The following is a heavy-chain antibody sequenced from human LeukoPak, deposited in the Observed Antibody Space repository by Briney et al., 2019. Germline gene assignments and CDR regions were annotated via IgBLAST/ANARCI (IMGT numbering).Heavy chain of an antibody. D-gene: IGHD5-12*01. CDR1: GFAFRSYT. J-gene: IGHJ4*02. CDR2: IRESGTGT. V-gene: IGHV3-23*01. Sequence: GGSLRLSCAASGFAFRSYTMSWVRQAPGKGLQWVSSIRESGTGTYYADSVKGQFTVSRDNSKNTMYLQINSLRAEDTAVYYCSKDSGTGGEDYWGQGTLVTVSS. CDR3: SKDSGTGGEDY.